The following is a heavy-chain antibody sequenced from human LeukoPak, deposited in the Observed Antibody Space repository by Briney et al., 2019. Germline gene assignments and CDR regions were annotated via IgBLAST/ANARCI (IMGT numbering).Heavy chain of an antibody. Sequence: SETLSLTCTVSGGSISSYYWSWIRQPPGKRLEWIGHIYYSGSTNYNPSLKSRVTISVDTSKNQFSLKLGSVTAADTAVYYCASRSSIWSGYQDTLYYFDSWGQGTLVTVSS. J-gene: IGHJ4*02. V-gene: IGHV4-59*01. CDR1: GGSISSYY. CDR2: IYYSGST. CDR3: ASRSSIWSGYQDTLYYFDS. D-gene: IGHD3-3*01.